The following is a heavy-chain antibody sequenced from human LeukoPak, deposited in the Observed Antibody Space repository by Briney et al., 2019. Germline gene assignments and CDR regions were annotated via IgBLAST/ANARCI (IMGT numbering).Heavy chain of an antibody. J-gene: IGHJ4*02. Sequence: ETLSLTCTVSGGSISSYYWSWVRQAPGKGLEWVSAISGSGGSTYYADSVKGRFTISRDNSKNTLCLQMNSLRAEDTAVYYCAKELEYSSSPAAYWGQGTLVTVSS. D-gene: IGHD6-6*01. CDR2: ISGSGGST. CDR1: GGSISSYY. CDR3: AKELEYSSSPAAY. V-gene: IGHV3-23*01.